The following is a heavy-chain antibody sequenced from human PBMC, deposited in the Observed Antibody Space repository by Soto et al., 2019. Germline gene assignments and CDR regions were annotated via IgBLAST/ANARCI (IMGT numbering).Heavy chain of an antibody. J-gene: IGHJ4*02. CDR3: ARVLGTYSRVGTFDY. D-gene: IGHD1-26*01. CDR2: IRGFSPYT. CDR1: GFTFRTYT. Sequence: PGGSLRLSCISSGFTFRTYTMNWVRQAPGKGLEWVSGIRGFSPYTFYAESVKGRFTISRDNAKNSLFLQMNSLRAEDTAVYYCARVLGTYSRVGTFDYWGQGTLVTVSS. V-gene: IGHV3-21*01.